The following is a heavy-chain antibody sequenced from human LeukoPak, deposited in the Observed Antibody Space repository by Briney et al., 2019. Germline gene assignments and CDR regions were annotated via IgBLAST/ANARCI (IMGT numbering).Heavy chain of an antibody. D-gene: IGHD4-23*01. CDR2: IHANSGNA. Sequence: ASVRVSCKTSGYTFRDYEINWVRQAPGLGLEWVAWIHANSGNAGSAQKFQGRVTLTRDTSTETAFMELSGLTSDDSATYFCARGHYGGNRYFDNWGQGTLVTVSS. CDR1: GYTFRDYE. J-gene: IGHJ4*02. CDR3: ARGHYGGNRYFDN. V-gene: IGHV1-8*01.